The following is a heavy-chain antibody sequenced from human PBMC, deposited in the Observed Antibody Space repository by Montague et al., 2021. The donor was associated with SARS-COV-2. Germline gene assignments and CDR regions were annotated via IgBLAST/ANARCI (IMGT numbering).Heavy chain of an antibody. CDR1: GGSFSGYY. D-gene: IGHD6-13*01. Sequence: SETLSLTCAVYGGSFSGYYWSWIRQPPGKGLEWIGEINHRGSTNYNPSLKSRVTISVDTSKNQFSLKLSSVTAADTAVYYCARRGRLGYRTIAAGGTYWYFDLWGRGTLVTVSS. J-gene: IGHJ2*01. CDR3: ARRGRLGYRTIAAGGTYWYFDL. V-gene: IGHV4-34*01. CDR2: INHRGST.